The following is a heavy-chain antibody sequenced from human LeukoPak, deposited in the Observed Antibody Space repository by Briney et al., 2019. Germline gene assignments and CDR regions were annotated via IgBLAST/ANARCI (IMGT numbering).Heavy chain of an antibody. Sequence: SETLSLTCAVYGGSFSGYYWSWLRQPPGKGLEWIGEINHSGSTNYNPSLKSRVTISVDTSKNQFPLKLSSMTAADTAVYYCARLLRSSGYWVGYYYYYMDVWGKGTTVTISS. CDR2: INHSGST. CDR3: ARLLRSSGYWVGYYYYYMDV. V-gene: IGHV4-34*01. D-gene: IGHD3-22*01. J-gene: IGHJ6*03. CDR1: GGSFSGYY.